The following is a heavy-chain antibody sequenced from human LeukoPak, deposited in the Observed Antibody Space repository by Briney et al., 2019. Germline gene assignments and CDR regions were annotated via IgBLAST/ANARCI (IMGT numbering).Heavy chain of an antibody. V-gene: IGHV3-11*04. CDR2: ISSSGNTI. Sequence: GGSLRLSCAASGFTFSDSYMSWIRQAPGKGLEWISYISSSGNTINYADSLKDRFTISRDNAKNSLYLQMSSLRAEDTAVYYCAKVLFNYYDSSGSIDYWGQGTLVTVSS. CDR1: GFTFSDSY. J-gene: IGHJ4*02. CDR3: AKVLFNYYDSSGSIDY. D-gene: IGHD3-22*01.